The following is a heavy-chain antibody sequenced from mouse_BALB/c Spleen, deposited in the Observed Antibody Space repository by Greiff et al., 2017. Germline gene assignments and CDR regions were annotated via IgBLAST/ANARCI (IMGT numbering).Heavy chain of an antibody. J-gene: IGHJ2*01. CDR2: IRNKANGYTT. D-gene: IGHD1-1*01. CDR3: ARDKDYYYGSSYIDY. V-gene: IGHV7-3*02. Sequence: EVQVVESGGGLVQPGGSLRLSCATSGFTFTAYYMSWVRPPPGKALEWLGFIRNKANGYTTEYSASVKGRFTISRDNSQSILYLQMKNLRAEDSATYYCARDKDYYYGSSYIDYGGQGTTRTVAA. CDR1: GFTFTAYY.